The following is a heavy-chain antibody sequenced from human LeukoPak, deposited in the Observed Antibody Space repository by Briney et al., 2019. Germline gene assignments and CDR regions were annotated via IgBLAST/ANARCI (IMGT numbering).Heavy chain of an antibody. CDR1: GGSIISYF. J-gene: IGHJ2*01. Sequence: SETLCLTCTVSGGSIISYFWAWTRQPAGEGLEWIGRIYTSGSTDYNPSLKSRVTMSVDTSKNQFSLKLPSLTGADTAVYYCAREGGGQGHGWHYDLWGRGTLVTVSS. V-gene: IGHV4-4*07. D-gene: IGHD2-15*01. CDR2: IYTSGST. CDR3: AREGGGQGHGWHYDL.